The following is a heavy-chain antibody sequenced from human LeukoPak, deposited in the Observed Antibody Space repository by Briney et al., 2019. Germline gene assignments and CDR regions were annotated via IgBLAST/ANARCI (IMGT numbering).Heavy chain of an antibody. CDR1: GFTFSSYA. CDR3: AKRSEGN. V-gene: IGHV3-23*01. J-gene: IGHJ4*02. D-gene: IGHD2-15*01. CDR2: ISGSGGST. Sequence: GGPLRLSCAASGFTFSSYAMSWFRQVPGQELEWVSAISGSGGSTNYGDSVKGRFTISRDNSKNTLYLQMNSLRAEDTAVYYCAKRSEGNWGQGTLVTVSS.